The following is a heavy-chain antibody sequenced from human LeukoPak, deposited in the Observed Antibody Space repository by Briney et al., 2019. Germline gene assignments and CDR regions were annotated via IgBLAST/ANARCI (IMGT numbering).Heavy chain of an antibody. J-gene: IGHJ6*02. D-gene: IGHD2-21*02. V-gene: IGHV3-23*01. Sequence: GGSLRLSCAVSGFTFSGYAMSWVRQAPGKGLEWVSTISGSGDYTYYADSVKGRFSISRDNSKNTLHLQMNSLRAEDTAVYYCAKDRHIVVVTAFNYYYGMDVWGQGTTVTVSS. CDR3: AKDRHIVVVTAFNYYYGMDV. CDR1: GFTFSGYA. CDR2: ISGSGDYT.